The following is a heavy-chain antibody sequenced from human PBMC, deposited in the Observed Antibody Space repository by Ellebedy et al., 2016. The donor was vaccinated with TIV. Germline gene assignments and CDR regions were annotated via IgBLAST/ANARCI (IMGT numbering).Heavy chain of an antibody. CDR2: IHAGNGDT. Sequence: AASVKVSCKASGYTFTRYAMHWVRQAHGHGLKWMGWIHAGNGDTKYSQKFQGRVTITRDTSAGPAYMELSSLRSEDTAVYYCTSRSYTSGWYSPWGQGTLVTVSS. CDR1: GYTFTRYA. V-gene: IGHV1-3*01. D-gene: IGHD6-19*01. J-gene: IGHJ5*02. CDR3: TSRSYTSGWYSP.